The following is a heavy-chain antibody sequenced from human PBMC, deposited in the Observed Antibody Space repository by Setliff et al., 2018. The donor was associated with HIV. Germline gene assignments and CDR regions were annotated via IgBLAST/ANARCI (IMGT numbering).Heavy chain of an antibody. CDR1: GDSISSGSYF. Sequence: LSLTCSVSGDSISSGSYFWGWIRQTPGKGLEWIGNIYYTGFAYYNPSLKSRVTISLDTSKTHFSLNLTSVTDADTAVYFCTREGRGDPAMATTRIDYWGQGKLVTVSS. CDR2: IYYTGFA. CDR3: TREGRGDPAMATTRIDY. J-gene: IGHJ4*02. V-gene: IGHV4-39*02. D-gene: IGHD1-1*01.